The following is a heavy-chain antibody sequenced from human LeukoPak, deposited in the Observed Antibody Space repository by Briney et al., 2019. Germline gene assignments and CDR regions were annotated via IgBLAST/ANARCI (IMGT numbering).Heavy chain of an antibody. CDR2: ISGSGGST. D-gene: IGHD3-22*01. CDR1: GFTFSSYA. Sequence: GGSLRLSCAASGFTFSSYAMSWVRQAPGKGLEGVSAISGSGGSTYYADSVKGRFTISRDNSKNTLYLQMNSLRAEDTAVYYCAKDRATMIVVVITTPFDYWGQGTLVTVSS. J-gene: IGHJ4*02. CDR3: AKDRATMIVVVITTPFDY. V-gene: IGHV3-23*01.